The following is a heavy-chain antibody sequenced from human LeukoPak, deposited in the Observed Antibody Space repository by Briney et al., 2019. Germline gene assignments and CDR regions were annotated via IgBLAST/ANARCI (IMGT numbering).Heavy chain of an antibody. Sequence: ASVKVYCKASGYTFTSYDISWVRQAPGQGLEWMGWISAYNGNTNYAQKLQGRVTMTTDTSTSTAYMELRSLRSDDTAVYYCARVGKYYYGSGRPDYWGQGTLVTVSS. CDR1: GYTFTSYD. CDR3: ARVGKYYYGSGRPDY. J-gene: IGHJ4*02. CDR2: ISAYNGNT. V-gene: IGHV1-18*04. D-gene: IGHD3-10*01.